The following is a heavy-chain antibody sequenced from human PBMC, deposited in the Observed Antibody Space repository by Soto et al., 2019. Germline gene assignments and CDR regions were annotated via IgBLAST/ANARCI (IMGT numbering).Heavy chain of an antibody. J-gene: IGHJ4*02. CDR3: ARDLGGPNDF. D-gene: IGHD3-16*01. CDR1: GGSITSGSYY. CDR2: IYYNGRT. Sequence: SETLSLTCTVCGGSITSGSYYWSWIRQPPGKGLECIGNIYYNGRTNYNPSLKSRLSISVDTSKNRFSLRLTSVTAADTAMYYCARDLGGPNDFWGQGTLVTVSS. V-gene: IGHV4-61*01.